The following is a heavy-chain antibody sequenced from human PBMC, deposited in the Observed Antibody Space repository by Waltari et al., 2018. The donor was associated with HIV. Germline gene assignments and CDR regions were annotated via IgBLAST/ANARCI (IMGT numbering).Heavy chain of an antibody. CDR2: IYYSGST. CDR3: ARQESYYDTSHAFDI. Sequence: QLQLQESGPGLVKPSETLSLTCTVSGGSISSSSYYWGWIRQPPGKGLEWIGSIYYSGSTYYNPSLKSRVTISVDTSKNQFSLKLSSVTAADTAVYYCARQESYYDTSHAFDIWGQGTMVTVSS. CDR1: GGSISSSSYY. J-gene: IGHJ3*02. D-gene: IGHD3-22*01. V-gene: IGHV4-39*01.